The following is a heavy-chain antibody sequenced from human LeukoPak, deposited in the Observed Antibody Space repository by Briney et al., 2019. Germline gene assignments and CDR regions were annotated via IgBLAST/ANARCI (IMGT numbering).Heavy chain of an antibody. CDR2: IRYDESDK. CDR1: GFTFSRYV. CDR3: ATYFYASGNYYNYIYY. J-gene: IGHJ4*02. V-gene: IGHV3-30*02. Sequence: GGSLRLSCAASGFTFSRYVMHWVRQAPGKGLEWVAFIRYDESDKKYKDSVKGRFTVSKDNSKNTVSLQMHSLRVEDTAVYYCATYFYASGNYYNYIYYWGQGALVTVSS. D-gene: IGHD3-10*01.